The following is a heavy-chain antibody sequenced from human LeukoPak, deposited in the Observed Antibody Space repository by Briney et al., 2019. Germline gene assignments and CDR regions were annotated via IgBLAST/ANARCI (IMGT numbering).Heavy chain of an antibody. V-gene: IGHV1-46*01. Sequence: ASVKVSCKASGYTFTSYYMHWVRQAPGQGLEWMGIINPSGGSTSYAQKFQGRVTMTRDTSTSTVYMKLSSLRSEDTAVYYCARAPPYADPAAEYFQHWGQGTLVTVSS. D-gene: IGHD2-2*01. J-gene: IGHJ1*01. CDR2: INPSGGST. CDR3: ARAPPYADPAAEYFQH. CDR1: GYTFTSYY.